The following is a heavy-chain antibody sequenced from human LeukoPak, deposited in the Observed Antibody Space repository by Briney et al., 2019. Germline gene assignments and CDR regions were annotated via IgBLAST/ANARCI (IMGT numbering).Heavy chain of an antibody. CDR2: INHSGST. J-gene: IGHJ6*02. CDR3: ARAPRRYSSSWDRSGPTYYYYGMDV. CDR1: GGSISSGGYY. D-gene: IGHD6-13*01. V-gene: IGHV4-30-2*01. Sequence: SQTLSLTCTVSGGSISSGGYYWSWIRQPPGKGLEWIGEINHSGSTNYNPSLKSRVTISVDTSKNQFSLKLSSVTAADTAVYYCARAPRRYSSSWDRSGPTYYYYGMDVWGQGTTVTVSS.